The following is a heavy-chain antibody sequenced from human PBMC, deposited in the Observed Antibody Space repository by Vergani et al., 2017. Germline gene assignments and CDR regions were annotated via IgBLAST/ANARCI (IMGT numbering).Heavy chain of an antibody. CDR3: ARPQRGIVGATAVDY. D-gene: IGHD1-26*01. J-gene: IGHJ4*02. CDR1: GYSFTSYW. V-gene: IGHV5-10-1*03. CDR2: IDPSDSYT. Sequence: EVQLVQSGAEVKKPGESLRISCKGSGYSFTSYWISWVRQMPGKGLEWMGRIDPSDSYTNYSPSFQGHVTISADKSISTAYLQWSSLKASDTAMYYCARPQRGIVGATAVDYWGQGTLVTVSS.